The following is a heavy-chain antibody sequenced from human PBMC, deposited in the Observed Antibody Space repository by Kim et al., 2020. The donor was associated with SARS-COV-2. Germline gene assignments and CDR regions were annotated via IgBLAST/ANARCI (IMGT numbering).Heavy chain of an antibody. CDR2: TI. V-gene: IGHV3-11*01. D-gene: IGHD3-10*01. CDR3: AREVRGVMYY. J-gene: IGHJ4*02. Sequence: TIYYADAVKGRFTISRDNAKNSLYLQMNSLRAEDTAVYYCAREVRGVMYYWGQGTLVTVSS.